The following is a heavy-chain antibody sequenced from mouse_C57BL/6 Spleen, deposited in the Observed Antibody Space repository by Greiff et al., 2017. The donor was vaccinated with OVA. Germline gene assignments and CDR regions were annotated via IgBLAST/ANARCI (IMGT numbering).Heavy chain of an antibody. Sequence: VKLQQPGAELVRPGSSVKLSCKASGYTFTSYWMHWVKQRPIQGLEWIGNIDPSDSETHYNQKFKDKATLTVDKSSSTAYMQLSSLTSEDSAVYYCARGRLYDGYFDYWGQGTTLTVSS. CDR1: GYTFTSYW. CDR2: IDPSDSET. V-gene: IGHV1-52*01. D-gene: IGHD2-3*01. CDR3: ARGRLYDGYFDY. J-gene: IGHJ2*01.